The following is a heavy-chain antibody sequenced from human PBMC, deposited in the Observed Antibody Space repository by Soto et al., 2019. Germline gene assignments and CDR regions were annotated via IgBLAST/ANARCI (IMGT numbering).Heavy chain of an antibody. J-gene: IGHJ6*02. Sequence: GGSLRLSCAASGFTFSSYAMSWVRQAPGKGLEWVSAISGSGGSTYYADSVKGRFTISRDNSKNTLYLQMNSLRAEDTAVYCCAKQSGDILTGYYVDVWGQGTTVTVSS. V-gene: IGHV3-23*01. CDR3: AKQSGDILTGYYVDV. CDR2: ISGSGGST. D-gene: IGHD3-9*01. CDR1: GFTFSSYA.